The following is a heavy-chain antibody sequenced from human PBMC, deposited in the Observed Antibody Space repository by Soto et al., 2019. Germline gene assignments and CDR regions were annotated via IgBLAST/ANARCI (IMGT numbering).Heavy chain of an antibody. J-gene: IGHJ4*02. CDR2: VSGSDDGT. CDR1: GFTFSTYA. CDR3: AKDGLLLEVPPDSLSY. Sequence: PGGSLRLSCAASGFTFSTYAMNWVRQAPGKGLEWVSGVSGSDDGTYYADSVKGRFTISRDNSRSTLYLQMNSLRAEDTAIYYCAKDGLLLEVPPDSLSYWGQGTLVPVSS. V-gene: IGHV3-23*01. D-gene: IGHD3-10*01.